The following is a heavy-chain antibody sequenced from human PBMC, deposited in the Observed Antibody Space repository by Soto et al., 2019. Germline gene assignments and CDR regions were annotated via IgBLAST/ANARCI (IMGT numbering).Heavy chain of an antibody. D-gene: IGHD1-1*01. V-gene: IGHV1-18*01. CDR3: ARGRYGDY. J-gene: IGHJ4*02. Sequence: QVHLVQSGAEVKKPGASVKVSCQGSGYAFTTYGITWVRQAPGKGLEWMGWISAHNGNTNYAQKLQGRVTVTRDTSTSTASMELRSLRYDDTAVYYCARGRYGDYWGQGALVTVSS. CDR1: GYAFTTYG. CDR2: ISAHNGNT.